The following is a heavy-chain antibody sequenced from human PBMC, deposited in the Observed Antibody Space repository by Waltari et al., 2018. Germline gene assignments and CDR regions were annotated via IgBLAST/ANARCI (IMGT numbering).Heavy chain of an antibody. V-gene: IGHV3-74*01. J-gene: IGHJ4*02. CDR2: INDEGATI. Sequence: EVHLVESGGGSVQPGGSLRLSCAASGFIFGNVWMHWVRQVPGKGLVWGSRINDEGATISYADYVKGRFTISRDNAKNTLYLQMDSLRVEDTAVYYCTRTLVGPYPFENWGQGTLVTVSS. CDR3: TRTLVGPYPFEN. D-gene: IGHD1-26*01. CDR1: GFIFGNVW.